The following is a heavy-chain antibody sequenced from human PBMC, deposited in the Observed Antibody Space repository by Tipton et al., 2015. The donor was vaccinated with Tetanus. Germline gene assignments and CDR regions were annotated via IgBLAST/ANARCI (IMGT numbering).Heavy chain of an antibody. D-gene: IGHD4-23*01. CDR2: LYYTGNT. Sequence: TLSLTCTVSGGSISSFYWSWIRQSPGTGLEWIGYLYYTGNTNYNPSLKSRVTISADTTKKQFSLNLRSVTAAGTAGYYCAGLSVGGGYSAHHYFLHWGQGTLVTGSS. V-gene: IGHV4-59*07. CDR3: AGLSVGGGYSAHHYFLH. J-gene: IGHJ4*02. CDR1: GGSISSFY.